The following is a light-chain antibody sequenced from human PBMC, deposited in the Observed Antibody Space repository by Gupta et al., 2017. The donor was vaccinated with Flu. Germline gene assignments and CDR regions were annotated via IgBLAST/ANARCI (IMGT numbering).Light chain of an antibody. V-gene: IGKV3-11*01. Sequence: IVLTQSAATLSLSPGERATLAGRASQSVGSSLAWYQQKPGQAPRLPISDTSNRATGIPARFSVGGCGTDFTLTIRSLRPEDFAVDDCQYRGNWPSDATFGQGTKVEIQ. CDR3: QYRGNWPSDAT. CDR2: DTS. CDR1: QSVGSS. J-gene: IGKJ1*01.